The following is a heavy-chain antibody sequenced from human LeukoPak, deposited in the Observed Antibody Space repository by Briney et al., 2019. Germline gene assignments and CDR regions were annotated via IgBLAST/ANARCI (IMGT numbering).Heavy chain of an antibody. Sequence: GGSLRLSCAASGFTFSSYWMHWVRQVPGKGLVWVSRINTDGSSTSYADSVKGRFTISRDNAKNTLHLQMNSLRAEDTAVYYCARGGSGSYDNWGQGTLVTVSS. D-gene: IGHD1-26*01. CDR3: ARGGSGSYDN. J-gene: IGHJ4*02. CDR1: GFTFSSYW. V-gene: IGHV3-74*01. CDR2: INTDGSST.